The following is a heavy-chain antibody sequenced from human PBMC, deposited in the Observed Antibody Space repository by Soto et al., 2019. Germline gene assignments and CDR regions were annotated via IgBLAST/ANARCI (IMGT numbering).Heavy chain of an antibody. D-gene: IGHD6-6*01. V-gene: IGHV3-30-3*01. CDR3: AREPWGYSGSSKHFEY. Sequence: QVHLVESGGGVVQPGGSLRLSCAASGFNFRGFTMHWVRQAPDKGLEWLSVISYAGDYKNYADSVRGRISISRDNSKNTLFLQMSSLRPDDTAVYFCAREPWGYSGSSKHFEYWGQGSLFIVSS. CDR1: GFNFRGFT. J-gene: IGHJ4*02. CDR2: ISYAGDYK.